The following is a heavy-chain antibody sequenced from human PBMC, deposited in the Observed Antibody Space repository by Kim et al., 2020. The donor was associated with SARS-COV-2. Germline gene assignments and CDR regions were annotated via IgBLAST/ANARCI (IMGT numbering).Heavy chain of an antibody. CDR2: INHSGST. V-gene: IGHV4-34*01. D-gene: IGHD1-7*01. CDR1: GGSFSGYY. J-gene: IGHJ6*03. CDR3: AGPQNHKTRNYYYYMDV. Sequence: SETLSLTCAVYGGSFSGYYWSWIRQPPGKGLEWIGEINHSGSTNYNPSPKSRVTISVDTSKNQFSLKLSSVTAADTAVYYCAGPQNHKTRNYYYYMDVWGKGTTVTVSS.